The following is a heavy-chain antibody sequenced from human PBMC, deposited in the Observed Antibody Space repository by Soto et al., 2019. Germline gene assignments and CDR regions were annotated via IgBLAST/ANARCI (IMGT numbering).Heavy chain of an antibody. CDR1: GGSVSSGGYY. V-gene: IGHV4-31*03. J-gene: IGHJ5*02. CDR3: ARDPAP. CDR2: IYNSGST. Sequence: QVQLQESGPGLVKASQSLSLTYTVSGGSVSSGGYYWSCIRQHPGKGLEWIGYIYNSGSTYYNPSLKSRVTISADTSKNQFSLKLSSVTAADTAVYYCARDPAPWGQGTLVTVSS.